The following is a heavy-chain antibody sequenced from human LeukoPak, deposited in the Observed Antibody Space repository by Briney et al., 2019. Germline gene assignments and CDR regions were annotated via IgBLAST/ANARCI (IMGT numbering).Heavy chain of an antibody. CDR2: IYYSGSA. V-gene: IGHV4-59*05. CDR1: GGSINNYY. J-gene: IGHJ4*02. Sequence: SETLSLTCTVSGGSINNYYWSWIRQPPGKGLEWIGSIYYSGSAYYNPSLKSRVTISVDTSKNRISLKLISVTAADTAVYSCARHAIDSSGYYLDYFDYWGRGTLVTVSS. CDR3: ARHAIDSSGYYLDYFDY. D-gene: IGHD3-22*01.